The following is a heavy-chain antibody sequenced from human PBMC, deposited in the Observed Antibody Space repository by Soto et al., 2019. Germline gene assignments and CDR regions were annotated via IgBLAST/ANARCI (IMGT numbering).Heavy chain of an antibody. CDR3: ARDPSVRGVTNDY. D-gene: IGHD3-10*01. V-gene: IGHV3-30-3*01. J-gene: IGHJ4*02. CDR1: GFPFSSYA. Sequence: GGSLRLSCAASGFPFSSYAMHWVRQAPGKGLEWVAVISYDGSNKYYADSVKGRFTISRDNAKNSLYLQMNSLRAEDTAVYYCARDPSVRGVTNDYWGQGTLVTVSS. CDR2: ISYDGSNK.